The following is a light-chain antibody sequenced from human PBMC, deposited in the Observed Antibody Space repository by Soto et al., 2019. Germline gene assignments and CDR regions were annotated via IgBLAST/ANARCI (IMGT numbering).Light chain of an antibody. J-gene: IGLJ2*01. V-gene: IGLV2-14*01. Sequence: QSALTRPASVSGAAGQSITISCTATSSDVDTHNYVSWYQQYPGKAPKLMIYEVINRPSGVSNRFSGSKSGNTASLIISGLQAEDEADYYCSSYTSSSTLVFGGGTQLTVL. CDR2: EVI. CDR1: SSDVDTHNY. CDR3: SSYTSSSTLV.